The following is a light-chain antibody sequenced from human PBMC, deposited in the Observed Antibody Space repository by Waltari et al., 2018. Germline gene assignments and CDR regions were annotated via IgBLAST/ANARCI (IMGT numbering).Light chain of an antibody. CDR2: DVR. J-gene: IGLJ3*02. CDR3: SSSTSSTTRV. Sequence: QSALTQPASVSASPGQSITTSCTGTSSDVGAYNYVPWYQQHPGKTPKLIIYDVRIRPSGVSNRFSGSKSGNTASLTISGLQADDEADYYCSSSTSSTTRVFGGGTRLTVL. V-gene: IGLV2-14*03. CDR1: SSDVGAYNY.